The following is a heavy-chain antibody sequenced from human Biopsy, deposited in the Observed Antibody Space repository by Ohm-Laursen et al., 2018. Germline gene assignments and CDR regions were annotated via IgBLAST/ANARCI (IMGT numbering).Heavy chain of an antibody. V-gene: IGHV1-46*01. CDR1: GYSFTSYY. D-gene: IGHD6-19*01. CDR3: ARNTGWYGDLYYFDY. CDR2: INPSGSTT. Sequence: ASVKVSCKASGYSFTSYYMHWVRQAPGQGLEWVGMINPSGSTTSYPQIFQGRVTMTRDTSKSTVYMELSSLRSADTAVYFCARNTGWYGDLYYFDYWGQGTLVTVSS. J-gene: IGHJ4*02.